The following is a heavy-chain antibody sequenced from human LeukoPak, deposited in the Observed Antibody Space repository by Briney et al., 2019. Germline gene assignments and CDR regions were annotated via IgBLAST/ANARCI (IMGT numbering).Heavy chain of an antibody. J-gene: IGHJ4*02. CDR3: ARVWYSSGWTFDY. CDR1: GYTFTGYY. CDR2: INPNSGGT. Sequence: PGASVKVSCKASGYTFTGYYMHWVRQAPGQGLEWMGRINPNSGGTNYAQKFQGRVTMTREPSISTAYMELSRLRSDDTAVYYCARVWYSSGWTFDYWGQGTLVTVSS. V-gene: IGHV1-2*06. D-gene: IGHD6-19*01.